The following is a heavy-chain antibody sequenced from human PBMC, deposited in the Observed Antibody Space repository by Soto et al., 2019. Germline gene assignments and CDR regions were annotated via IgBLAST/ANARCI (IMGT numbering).Heavy chain of an antibody. CDR2: INAGNGNT. CDR1: GYTFTGYA. J-gene: IGHJ4*02. CDR3: AGSIVVVTAADY. V-gene: IGHV1-3*01. D-gene: IGHD2-21*02. Sequence: ASVKVSCKASGYTFTGYAMHWVRQAPGQRLEWMGWINAGNGNTKYSQKFQGRVTITRDTSASTAYMELSSLRSEDTAVYYCAGSIVVVTAADYWGQGTLVTVSS.